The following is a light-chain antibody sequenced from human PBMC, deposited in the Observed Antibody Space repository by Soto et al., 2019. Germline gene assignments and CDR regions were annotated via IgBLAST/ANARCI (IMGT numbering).Light chain of an antibody. CDR2: AAS. J-gene: IGKJ1*01. CDR3: QQSYSTPTWT. CDR1: QSISNH. Sequence: DIQMTQSPSSLSASVGDRVTITCRASQSISNHLNWYQQKSGKAPKLLIYAASRLQSGAPSRFSGSGSGTDFTLTISSLQPEDFATYYCQQSYSTPTWTFGQGTRWIS. V-gene: IGKV1-39*01.